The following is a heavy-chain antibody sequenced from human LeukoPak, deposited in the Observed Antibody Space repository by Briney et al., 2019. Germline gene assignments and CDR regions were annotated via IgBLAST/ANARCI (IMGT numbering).Heavy chain of an antibody. CDR2: ISGSGTKI. D-gene: IGHD3/OR15-3a*01. J-gene: IGHJ5*02. CDR1: GFTFSDYY. Sequence: GGSLRLSCAASGFTFSDYYMSWIRQAPGKGPEWVSYISGSGTKIYDADSVKGRFTTSRDNAKNALYLQMSSLRVEDTAVYYCAREPEARGLNWFDPWGQGTLVTVSS. V-gene: IGHV3-11*04. CDR3: AREPEARGLNWFDP.